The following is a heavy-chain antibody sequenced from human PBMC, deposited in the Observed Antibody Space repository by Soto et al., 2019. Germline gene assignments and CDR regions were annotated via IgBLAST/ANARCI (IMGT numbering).Heavy chain of an antibody. D-gene: IGHD6-6*01. CDR2: VSHDGSLY. J-gene: IGHJ4*02. Sequence: QVQLVESGGGVVQPGGSLRLSCAASGFTFSSCAMHWVRQVPGKGLEWLAVVSHDGSLYPYADSVKGRFSISRDNSRKTLYLQMNSLRPEDTAVYYCVKDRSDPSSFDYWGQGTLVTVSS. CDR3: VKDRSDPSSFDY. CDR1: GFTFSSCA. V-gene: IGHV3-30*18.